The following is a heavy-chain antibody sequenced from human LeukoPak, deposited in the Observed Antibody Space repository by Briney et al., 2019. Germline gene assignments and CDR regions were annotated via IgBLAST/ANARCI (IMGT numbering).Heavy chain of an antibody. J-gene: IGHJ5*02. CDR2: FYHSGST. Sequence: PSQTLSLTCTVSGGSISSGGYYWSWIRQPPGKGLEWIGYFYHSGSTYYNPSLKSRVTISVDTSKNQFSLKLSSVTAADTAVYYCARVQLPGGWFDPWGQGTLVTVSS. D-gene: IGHD1-14*01. CDR1: GGSISSGGYY. V-gene: IGHV4-30-2*05. CDR3: ARVQLPGGWFDP.